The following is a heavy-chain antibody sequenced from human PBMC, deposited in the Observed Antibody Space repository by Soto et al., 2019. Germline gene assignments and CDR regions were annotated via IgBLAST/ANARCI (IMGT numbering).Heavy chain of an antibody. J-gene: IGHJ2*01. D-gene: IGHD6-19*01. Sequence: QVQLVESGGGVVQPGRSLRLSCAASGFTFSSYGMHWVRQAPGKGLEWVAVIWYDGSNKYYADSVKGRFTISRDNSKNTLYLQMNSLRAEDTAVYYCARDQGIVVTDHWYFDLWGRGTLVTVSS. CDR1: GFTFSSYG. CDR3: ARDQGIVVTDHWYFDL. V-gene: IGHV3-33*01. CDR2: IWYDGSNK.